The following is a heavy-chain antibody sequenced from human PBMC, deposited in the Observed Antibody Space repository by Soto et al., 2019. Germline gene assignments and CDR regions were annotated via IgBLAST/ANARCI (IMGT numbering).Heavy chain of an antibody. Sequence: QVQLVQSGAELKKPGASVKVSCKASGYTFTSYDINWVRQATGQGLEWLGWMNPNSGNTGYAQKFQGRVTMTRNTSIGTAYMELSSLRSEDTAVYYCAIAIAVASTGFDYWGQGTLVTVSS. D-gene: IGHD6-19*01. J-gene: IGHJ4*02. CDR1: GYTFTSYD. CDR2: MNPNSGNT. V-gene: IGHV1-8*01. CDR3: AIAIAVASTGFDY.